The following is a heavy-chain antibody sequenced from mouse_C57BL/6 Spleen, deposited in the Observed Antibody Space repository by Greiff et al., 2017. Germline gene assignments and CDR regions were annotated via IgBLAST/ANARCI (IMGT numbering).Heavy chain of an antibody. Sequence: QVQLQQPGAELVKPGASVKMSCKASGYTFTSYWITWVKQRPGQGLEWIGDIYPGSGSTNYNEKFKSKATLTVATSSSTAYMQLSSLTSEDSAVYYCAREGRAMDYWGQGTSVTVSS. CDR2: IYPGSGST. J-gene: IGHJ4*01. CDR1: GYTFTSYW. V-gene: IGHV1-55*01. CDR3: AREGRAMDY.